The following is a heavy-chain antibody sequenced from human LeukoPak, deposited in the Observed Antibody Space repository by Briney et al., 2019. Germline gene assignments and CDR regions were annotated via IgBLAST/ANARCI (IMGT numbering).Heavy chain of an antibody. V-gene: IGHV3-23*01. Sequence: GGSLRLSCAASGFTFSSYAMSWVRQAPGKGLEWVSAISGSGGSTYYADSVKGRFTISRDNSKNTLYLQMNSLRAEDTAVYYCAKDGGIYCSSTSCYYFDYWGQGTLVTVSS. CDR3: AKDGGIYCSSTSCYYFDY. J-gene: IGHJ4*02. D-gene: IGHD2-2*01. CDR1: GFTFSSYA. CDR2: ISGSGGST.